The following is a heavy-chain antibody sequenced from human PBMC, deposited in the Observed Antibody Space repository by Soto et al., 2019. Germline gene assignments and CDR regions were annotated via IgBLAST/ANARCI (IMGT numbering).Heavy chain of an antibody. Sequence: EELLVESGGGLVQPGWSLKLSCAASGFVFKDSSIHWVRQASGKGLEWVGRIRDRAYSYATAYAASVKGRFTISRDDSSNTAYLQMNSLKTEDTAIYYCTRLISAAQDYWGQGTLVTVSS. CDR2: IRDRAYSYAT. D-gene: IGHD3-10*01. CDR1: GFVFKDSS. J-gene: IGHJ4*02. V-gene: IGHV3-73*01. CDR3: TRLISAAQDY.